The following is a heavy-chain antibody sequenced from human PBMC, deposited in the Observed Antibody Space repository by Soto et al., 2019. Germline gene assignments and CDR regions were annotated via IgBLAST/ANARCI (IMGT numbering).Heavy chain of an antibody. Sequence: GGSLRLSCAASGFAFSTYAMSWVRQAPGKGLEWLSVIAGSGSNTYYADSVKGRFTISRDNSKNTLYLQMNSLRAEDTAVYYCAKGLYYYDSSGYYLDYWGQGTLVTVSS. CDR1: GFAFSTYA. D-gene: IGHD3-22*01. CDR3: AKGLYYYDSSGYYLDY. CDR2: IAGSGSNT. V-gene: IGHV3-23*01. J-gene: IGHJ4*02.